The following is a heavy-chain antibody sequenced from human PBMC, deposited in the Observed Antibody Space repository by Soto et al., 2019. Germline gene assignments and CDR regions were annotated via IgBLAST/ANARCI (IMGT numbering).Heavy chain of an antibody. J-gene: IGHJ3*02. D-gene: IGHD3-10*01. V-gene: IGHV5-51*01. CDR2: IYPGDSDT. CDR1: GYSFTSYW. CDR3: ARQRARAYYYGSGSYGSFDI. Sequence: GESLKISCKGSGYSFTSYWIGWVRQMPGKGLEWMGIIYPGDSDTRYSPSFQGQVNISADKSISTAYLQGSSLKASDTAMYYCARQRARAYYYGSGSYGSFDIWGQGTMVTVSS.